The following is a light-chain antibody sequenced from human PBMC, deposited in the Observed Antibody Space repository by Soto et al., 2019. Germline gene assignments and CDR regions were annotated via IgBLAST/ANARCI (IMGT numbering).Light chain of an antibody. CDR2: HVT. J-gene: IGLJ1*01. Sequence: QTVLTQPASVSGSPGQSITISCTGTSSDIGHYDYVSWYQQHPGKAPKLMIYHVTYRPSGVSNRYSGSKSGNSTSLTISGLQADDEADYYCCSLTTSHTYVFGSGTKVTVL. V-gene: IGLV2-14*03. CDR1: SSDIGHYDY. CDR3: CSLTTSHTYV.